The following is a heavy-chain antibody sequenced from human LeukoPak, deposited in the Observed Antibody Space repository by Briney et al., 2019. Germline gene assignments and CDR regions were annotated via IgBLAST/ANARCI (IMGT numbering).Heavy chain of an antibody. V-gene: IGHV4-59*01. Sequence: TETLSLTCTVSGGSISSYYWSWIRQPPGKGLEWIGYIYYSGSTNYNPSLKSRVTISVDTSKNQFSLKLSSVTAADTAVYYCARGHSREGPDAFDIWGQGTMVTVSS. CDR1: GGSISSYY. D-gene: IGHD3-22*01. CDR2: IYYSGST. J-gene: IGHJ3*02. CDR3: ARGHSREGPDAFDI.